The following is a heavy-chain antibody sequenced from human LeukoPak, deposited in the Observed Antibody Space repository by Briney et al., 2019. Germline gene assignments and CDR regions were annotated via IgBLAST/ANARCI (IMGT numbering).Heavy chain of an antibody. CDR3: ARSHEYYYYMDV. Sequence: GGSLRLSCEASGFTLRSYEMNWVRQAPGKGLEWVSYISSRGSTTYYADSVKGRFTISRDNAKNSLYLQMNSLRAEDTAVYYCARSHEYYYYMDVWGKGTTVTVSS. J-gene: IGHJ6*03. CDR2: ISSRGSTT. V-gene: IGHV3-48*03. CDR1: GFTLRSYE.